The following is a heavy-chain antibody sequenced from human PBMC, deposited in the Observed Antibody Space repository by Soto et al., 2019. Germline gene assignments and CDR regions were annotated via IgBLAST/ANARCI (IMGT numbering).Heavy chain of an antibody. Sequence: PGGSLRLSCAASRFTFSSYAMSWVRQAPGKGLEYVSAISGSGISTYYADSVKGRFTISRDNSKNTLYLQMNSLRAEDTAVYYCAKGSRSCTSTICYQYYFDYWGQGTLVTVSS. D-gene: IGHD2-2*01. CDR1: RFTFSSYA. J-gene: IGHJ4*02. V-gene: IGHV3-23*01. CDR2: ISGSGIST. CDR3: AKGSRSCTSTICYQYYFDY.